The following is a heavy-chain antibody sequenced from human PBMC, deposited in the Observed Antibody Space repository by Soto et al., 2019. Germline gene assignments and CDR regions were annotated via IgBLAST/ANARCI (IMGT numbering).Heavy chain of an antibody. D-gene: IGHD3-3*01. V-gene: IGHV4-59*01. CDR2: IYYSGST. CDR1: GGCISSYD. J-gene: IGHJ5*02. CDR3: ARGSIDFWSGSSTYWFDP. Sequence: SETLSLTCTVSGGCISSYDWSWIRQPPGKGLEWIGYIYYSGSTNYNPSLKSRVTISVDTSKNQFSLKLSSVTAADTAVYYCARGSIDFWSGSSTYWFDPWGQGTLVTVSS.